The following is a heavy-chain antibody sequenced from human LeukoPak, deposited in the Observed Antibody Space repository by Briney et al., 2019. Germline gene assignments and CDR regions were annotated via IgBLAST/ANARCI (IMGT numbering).Heavy chain of an antibody. Sequence: PGGSLRLSCAASGFTFSTYNMNWVRQAPGKGLEWVSYITPSSTTIYYADSVKGRFTISKDNAKNSLYLQMNSLRAEDTAVYYCARSDYGDYVTTYWGQGTLVTVSS. CDR1: GFTFSTYN. J-gene: IGHJ4*02. V-gene: IGHV3-48*04. CDR2: ITPSSTTI. D-gene: IGHD4-17*01. CDR3: ARSDYGDYVTTY.